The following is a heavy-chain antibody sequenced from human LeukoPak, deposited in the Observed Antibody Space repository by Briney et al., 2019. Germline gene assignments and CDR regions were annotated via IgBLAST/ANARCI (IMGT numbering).Heavy chain of an antibody. J-gene: IGHJ5*02. V-gene: IGHV3-7*01. CDR3: ARGGSWFAP. D-gene: IGHD3-10*01. CDR2: IKEDGSEK. CDR1: GFTFSVYW. Sequence: GGSLRLSCVASGFTFSVYWMSWVRQAPGKGLEWVANIKEDGSEKYYVDSVKGRFTISRDNAKNSLYLQMSSLRAEDTAVYYCARGGSWFAPWGQGTLVTVSS.